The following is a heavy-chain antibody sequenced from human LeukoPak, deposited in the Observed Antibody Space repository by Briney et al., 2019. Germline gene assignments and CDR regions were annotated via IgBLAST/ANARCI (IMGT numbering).Heavy chain of an antibody. CDR1: GGSISSYY. D-gene: IGHD4-17*01. V-gene: IGHV4-59*01. J-gene: IGHJ6*02. Sequence: SETLSLTCTVSGGSISSYYWSWIRQPPGKGLEWIGYIYYSGSTNYNPSLKSRVTISVDTSKNQFSLKPSSVTAADTAVYYCAREKTVTTMVADYYYGMDVWGQGTTVTVSS. CDR3: AREKTVTTMVADYYYGMDV. CDR2: IYYSGST.